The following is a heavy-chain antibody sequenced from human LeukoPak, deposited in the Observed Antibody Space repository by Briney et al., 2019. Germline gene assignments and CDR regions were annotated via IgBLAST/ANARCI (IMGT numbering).Heavy chain of an antibody. D-gene: IGHD3-10*01. J-gene: IGHJ6*03. V-gene: IGHV3-21*01. CDR1: GFTFSSYS. Sequence: PGGSLRLSCAASGFTFSSYSMNWVRQAPGKGLEWVSSISSSSSYIYYADSVKGRFTISRDNAKNSLYLQMNSLRAEDTAVYYCARGRITMVRGVIYYYYYYMDVWGKGTTVTVSS. CDR3: ARGRITMVRGVIYYYYYYMDV. CDR2: ISSSSSYI.